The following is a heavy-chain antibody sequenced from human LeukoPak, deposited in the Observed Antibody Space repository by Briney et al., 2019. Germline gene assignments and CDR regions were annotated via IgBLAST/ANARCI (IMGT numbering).Heavy chain of an antibody. CDR1: GFTFSRSG. V-gene: IGHV3-30*02. Sequence: GGSLRLSCAASGFTFSRSGMHWVRQAPGKGLEWVAFIRYDGSIKYYADSVKGRFTTFRDNSKNTLFLQMHSLRGDDTAIYYCAKVGELRYFEWSPDYWGQGILLTVSS. CDR2: IRYDGSIK. D-gene: IGHD3-9*01. J-gene: IGHJ4*02. CDR3: AKVGELRYFEWSPDY.